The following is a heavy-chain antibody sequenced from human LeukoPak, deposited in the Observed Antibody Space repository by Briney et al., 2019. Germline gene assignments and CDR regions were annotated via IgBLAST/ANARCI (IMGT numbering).Heavy chain of an antibody. CDR3: AKDGTVVAATTGYYYYGMDV. CDR2: ISYDGNNR. CDR1: GFPFSSYG. V-gene: IGHV3-30*18. J-gene: IGHJ6*04. D-gene: IGHD2-15*01. Sequence: GGSLRLSCGASGFPFSSYGVQWGRQAPGRGVEWVAVISYDGNNRSSADSVKGRFTISRDNSKNTLYLQMNGMRAEDKAVYYCAKDGTVVAATTGYYYYGMDVWGKGTTVTVSS.